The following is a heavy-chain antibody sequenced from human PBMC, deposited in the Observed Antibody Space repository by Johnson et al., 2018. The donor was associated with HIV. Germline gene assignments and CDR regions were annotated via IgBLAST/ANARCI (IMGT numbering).Heavy chain of an antibody. CDR2: IWNDGNNK. V-gene: IGHV3-33*01. D-gene: IGHD2-8*02. J-gene: IGHJ3*02. CDR1: GSLFSSYA. Sequence: QVQLVESGGGVVRPGTSLRLSCAASGSLFSSYAMHWVRQAPGKGLEWVTLIWNDGNNKYYTASVQGRFTISRDNSKGTLCLQMDGLRPEDTALYYCARGNLGNWWGVDAFDIWGQGTMVTVSS. CDR3: ARGNLGNWWGVDAFDI.